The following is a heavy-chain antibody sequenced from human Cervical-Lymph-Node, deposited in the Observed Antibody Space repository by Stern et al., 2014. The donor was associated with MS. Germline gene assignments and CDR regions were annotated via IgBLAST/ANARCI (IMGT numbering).Heavy chain of an antibody. V-gene: IGHV1-2*04. CDR2: INPKSGGT. D-gene: IGHD5-18*01. Sequence: VQLVQSGAEVKKPGASVKVSCKASGYTFSDYYMHWVRQAPGQGLEWMGRINPKSGGTNYAQRFQGWVTMTRDTSISTSYMELNRLTSDDTAVYFCARVARGDTAGFFDYWGQGTRVTVSS. J-gene: IGHJ4*02. CDR3: ARVARGDTAGFFDY. CDR1: GYTFSDYY.